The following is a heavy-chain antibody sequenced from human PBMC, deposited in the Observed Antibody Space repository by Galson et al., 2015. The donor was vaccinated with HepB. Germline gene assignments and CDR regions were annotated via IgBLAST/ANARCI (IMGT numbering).Heavy chain of an antibody. CDR3: ARIVYYYDSSGYYLPDY. V-gene: IGHV2-70*11. D-gene: IGHD3-22*01. Sequence: PALVKPTQTLTLTCTFSGFSLSTSGMCVSWIRQPPGKALEWLARIDWDDDKYYSTSLKTRLTISKDTSKNQVVLTMTNMDPVDTATYYCARIVYYYDSSGYYLPDYWGQGTLVTVSS. J-gene: IGHJ4*02. CDR2: IDWDDDK. CDR1: GFSLSTSGMC.